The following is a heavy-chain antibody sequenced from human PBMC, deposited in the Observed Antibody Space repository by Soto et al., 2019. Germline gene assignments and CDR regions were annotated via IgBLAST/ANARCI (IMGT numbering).Heavy chain of an antibody. CDR3: AREIMAGHQH. CDR1: GDSISNSNL. CDR2: IYASGST. J-gene: IGHJ1*01. D-gene: IGHD3-16*01. V-gene: IGHV4-4*02. Sequence: QVQLQESGPGLVKPSGTLSLTCAVSGDSISNSNLWSWVRQPPGKGLEWIGEIYASGSTNYNPSLKSRVTMSVDKSKNQFSLKLRSVTDADTAVYYCAREIMAGHQHWGKCTLVTVSS.